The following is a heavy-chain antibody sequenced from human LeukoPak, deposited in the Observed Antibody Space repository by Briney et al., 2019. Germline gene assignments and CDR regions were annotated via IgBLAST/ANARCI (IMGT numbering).Heavy chain of an antibody. CDR3: ARDSPLKGYNSGWATNSFDF. CDR2: VTGGAVAT. Sequence: GGSLRVSCAASGFNFKSYAMSWVRQAPGKGLEWVSTVTGGAVATYYADSVRGRHTISRDNSKNTLYLQMNSLRAEDTAVYYCARDSPLKGYNSGWATNSFDFWGQGTLVTVSS. J-gene: IGHJ4*02. CDR1: GFNFKSYA. V-gene: IGHV3-23*01. D-gene: IGHD6-19*01.